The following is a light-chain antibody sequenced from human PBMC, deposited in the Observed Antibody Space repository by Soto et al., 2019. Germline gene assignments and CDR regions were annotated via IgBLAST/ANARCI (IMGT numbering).Light chain of an antibody. Sequence: MYHSPSAVSASKRDTVTITCRASQSVSMWLAWFQQKPGKAPRLLIYGASNLESGVPSRFSGSGSGTDFTLTISSLQPEDVAAYYCQKYNIALLTFGGGT. CDR2: GAS. CDR3: QKYNIALLT. J-gene: IGKJ4*01. V-gene: IGKV1-5*01. CDR1: QSVSMW.